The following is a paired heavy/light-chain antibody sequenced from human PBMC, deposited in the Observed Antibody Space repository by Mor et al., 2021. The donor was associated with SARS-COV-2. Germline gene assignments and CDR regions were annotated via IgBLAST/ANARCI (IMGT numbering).Light chain of an antibody. CDR2: DDS. J-gene: IGLJ3*02. CDR1: NIGSKS. V-gene: IGLV3-21*02. Sequence: SYVLTQPPSVSVAPGQTARITCGGNNIGSKSVHWYQQRPGQAPVLVVYDDSDRPSGIPDRFSGSNSGNTATLTISRVEAGDEGDYCCQVWDGTLDRGVFGGGTKLTVL. CDR3: QVWDGTLDRGV.
Heavy chain of an antibody. J-gene: IGHJ5*02. Sequence: QVQLQESGPGLVKASQTLSLTCTVSGDSISGSSYYWSWIRQHPGKGLEWIGFIHFSESTYYNPSLKSRVSISVDTSKNQFSLRLTSLTAADTAVYYCARALTGTTRGNWFAPWGQGTLVTVSS. V-gene: IGHV4-31*03. CDR3: ARALTGTTRGNWFAP. CDR1: GDSISGSSYY. D-gene: IGHD1-7*01. CDR2: IHFSEST.